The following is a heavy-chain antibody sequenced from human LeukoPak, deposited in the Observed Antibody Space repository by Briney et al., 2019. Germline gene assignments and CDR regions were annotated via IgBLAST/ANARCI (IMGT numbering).Heavy chain of an antibody. CDR3: ARSEYYYGSGSKRHKGGWFDP. Sequence: GGSLRLSCAASGFTFSNYWMHWVRQAPGKGLVWVSRINSDGINTSYADSVKGRFTISRDNAKNTLNLQMNSLRAEDTAVYYCARSEYYYGSGSKRHKGGWFDPWGQGTLVTVSS. CDR2: INSDGINT. J-gene: IGHJ5*02. CDR1: GFTFSNYW. D-gene: IGHD3-10*01. V-gene: IGHV3-74*01.